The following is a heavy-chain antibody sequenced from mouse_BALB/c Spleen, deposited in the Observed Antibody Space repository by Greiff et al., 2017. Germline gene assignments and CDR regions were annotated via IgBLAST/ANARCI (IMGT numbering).Heavy chain of an antibody. J-gene: IGHJ4*01. Sequence: QVQLVESGPGLVAPSQSLSITCTVSGFSLTGYGVNWVRQPPGKGLEWLGMIWGDGSTDYNSALKSRLSISKDNSKSQVFLKMNSLQTDDTARYYCAREMVYYDYDDYAMDYWGQGTSVTVSS. D-gene: IGHD2-4*01. CDR3: AREMVYYDYDDYAMDY. CDR2: IWGDGST. CDR1: GFSLTGYG. V-gene: IGHV2-6-7*01.